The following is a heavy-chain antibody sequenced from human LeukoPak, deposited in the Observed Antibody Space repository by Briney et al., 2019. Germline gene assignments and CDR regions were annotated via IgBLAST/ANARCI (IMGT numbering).Heavy chain of an antibody. CDR2: IRSKAYGGTT. V-gene: IGHV3-49*03. D-gene: IGHD3-10*01. CDR1: GSTFGDYA. CDR3: TRDGVLLWFGESNYYFDY. J-gene: IGHJ4*02. Sequence: GGSLRLSCTASGSTFGDYAMSWFRQAPGKGLEWVGFIRSKAYGGTTEYAAPVKGRFTISRDDSKSIAYLQMNSLKTEDTAVYYCTRDGVLLWFGESNYYFDYWGQGTLVTVSS.